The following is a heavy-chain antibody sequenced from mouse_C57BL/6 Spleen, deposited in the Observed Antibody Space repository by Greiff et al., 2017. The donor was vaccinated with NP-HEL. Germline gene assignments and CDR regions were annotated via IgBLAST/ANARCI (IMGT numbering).Heavy chain of an antibody. J-gene: IGHJ1*03. CDR1: GYAFSSYW. Sequence: QVQLQQSGAELVKPGASVKISCKASGYAFSSYWMNWVKQRPGKGLEWIGQIYPGDGDTNYNGKFKGKATLTADKSSSTAYMQLSSLTSEDSAVYFCAREVRTGTGWYFDVWGTGTTVTVSS. D-gene: IGHD4-1*01. CDR3: AREVRTGTGWYFDV. CDR2: IYPGDGDT. V-gene: IGHV1-80*01.